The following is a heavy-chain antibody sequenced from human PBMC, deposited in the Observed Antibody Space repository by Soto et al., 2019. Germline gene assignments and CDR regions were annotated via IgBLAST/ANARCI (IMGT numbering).Heavy chain of an antibody. CDR2: ISGSGGST. CDR3: AKGGTAAGQYWYFDL. D-gene: IGHD6-13*01. J-gene: IGHJ2*01. V-gene: IGHV3-23*01. Sequence: EVQLLESGGGLVQPGGSLRLSCAASGFTFSSYAMSWVRQAPGKGLECVSVISGSGGSTYYADSVKGRFTISRDNSKNTLYLQMNSLRAEDTAVYYCAKGGTAAGQYWYFDLWGRGTLVSVSS. CDR1: GFTFSSYA.